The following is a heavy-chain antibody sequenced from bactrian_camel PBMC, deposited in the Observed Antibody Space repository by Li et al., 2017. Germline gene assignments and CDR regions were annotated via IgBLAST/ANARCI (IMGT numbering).Heavy chain of an antibody. Sequence: VQLVESGGGSVQAGGSLALSCVASGSTYSSYCVGWFRQAPGKGLEWVSSISGGSNTYYTNSVKGRFTISRDNGKNTVHLQMRELKPEDTAVYLCYAKSCVGLGGDLEYSWGQGTQVTVS. D-gene: IGHD5*01. CDR2: ISGGSNT. J-gene: IGHJ4*01. CDR1: GSTYSSYC. V-gene: IGHV3S6*01. CDR3: YAKSCVGLGGDLEYS.